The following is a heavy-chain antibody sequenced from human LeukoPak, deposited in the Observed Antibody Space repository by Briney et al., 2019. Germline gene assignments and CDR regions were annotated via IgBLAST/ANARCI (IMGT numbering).Heavy chain of an antibody. CDR3: ARDRRDTVGLWFGAPYYFDY. CDR1: GYTFTSYY. J-gene: IGHJ4*02. V-gene: IGHV1-46*01. CDR2: INPSGGST. D-gene: IGHD3-10*01. Sequence: ASVKVSCKASGYTFTSYYMHWVRQAPGQGLEWMGIINPSGGSTSYAQKFQGRVTMTRDTSTSTVYMELSSLRSEDTAVYYCARDRRDTVGLWFGAPYYFDYWGQGTLVTVSS.